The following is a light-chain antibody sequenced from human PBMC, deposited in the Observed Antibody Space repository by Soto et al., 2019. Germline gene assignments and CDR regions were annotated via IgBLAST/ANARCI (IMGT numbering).Light chain of an antibody. J-gene: IGLJ1*01. CDR3: ASSTSDSLYV. CDR1: RRDVGGYKY. Sequence: HSSLTQPASKSGSPGQSITISCTGTRRDVGGYKYVSWYQQYPGKVPKLLINKVTNRPSGVSYLFSASKSGNTASLTISALLAEDEADYFCASSTSDSLYVFGTGTTVTVL. CDR2: KVT. V-gene: IGLV2-14*01.